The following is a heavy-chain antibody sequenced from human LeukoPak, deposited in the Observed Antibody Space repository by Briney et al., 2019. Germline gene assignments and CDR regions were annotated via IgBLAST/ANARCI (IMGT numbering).Heavy chain of an antibody. CDR2: ISSSSSYI. D-gene: IGHD4-23*01. CDR3: ASDYGGNSGDY. V-gene: IGHV3-21*01. CDR1: GFTFSSYS. J-gene: IGHJ4*02. Sequence: GGSLRLSCAASGFTFSSYSMNWVRQAPGKGLEWVSSISSSSSYIYYADSVKGRFTISRDNAKNSLYLQMSSLRAEDTAVYYCASDYGGNSGDYWGQGTLVTVSS.